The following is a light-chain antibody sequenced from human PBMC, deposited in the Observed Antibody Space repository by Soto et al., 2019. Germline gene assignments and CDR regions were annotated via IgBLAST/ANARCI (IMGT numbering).Light chain of an antibody. CDR1: QSISAW. Sequence: DIQMTQSPSTLSTSVGDRVTITCRASQSISAWLAWYQQKPGKAPKLLIYKASSLESGVPSRFSGSGSGTDFTLTISSLQPDDFATYYCQQYNSDPRTFGQGTKVEIK. J-gene: IGKJ1*01. V-gene: IGKV1-5*03. CDR3: QQYNSDPRT. CDR2: KAS.